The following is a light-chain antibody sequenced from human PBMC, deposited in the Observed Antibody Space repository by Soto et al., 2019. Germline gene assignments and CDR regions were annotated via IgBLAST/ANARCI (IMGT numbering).Light chain of an antibody. CDR3: QQYNNWPPWT. V-gene: IGKV3-15*01. CDR2: GAP. CDR1: QSVSSN. Sequence: EIVMTQSPATLSVSPGERATLSCRASQSVSSNLAWYQQKPGQAPRLLIYGAPTRATGIPARFSGSGSGTEFTLTISSLQSEDFAVYYCQQYNNWPPWTLGQGTKVAIK. J-gene: IGKJ1*01.